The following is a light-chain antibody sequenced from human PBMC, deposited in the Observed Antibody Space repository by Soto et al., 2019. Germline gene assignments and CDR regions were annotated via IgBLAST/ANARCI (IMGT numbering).Light chain of an antibody. CDR1: SSNIGSNT. Sequence: QSVLTQPPSASGTPGQRVTISCSGSSSNIGSNTVNWYQQLPGTAPKLLLYSNNQRPSGVPDRFSGSKSGPSASLAISGLQSEDEVDYYCAAWDDSLNGSYVFGTGTKLTVL. J-gene: IGLJ1*01. CDR2: SNN. CDR3: AAWDDSLNGSYV. V-gene: IGLV1-44*01.